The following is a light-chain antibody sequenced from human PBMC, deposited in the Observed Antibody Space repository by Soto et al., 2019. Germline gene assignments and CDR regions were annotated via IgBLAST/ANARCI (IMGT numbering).Light chain of an antibody. CDR3: SSYAGSSTWV. Sequence: QSALTQPPSASGSPGQSVTISCTGTSSDIGAYNYVSWYQQHPVKAPKLMIYEFSKRPSGVPDRFSGSKSGNTASLTVSGLQAEDEADYYCSSYAGSSTWVFGGGTKLTVL. V-gene: IGLV2-8*01. CDR1: SSDIGAYNY. CDR2: EFS. J-gene: IGLJ3*02.